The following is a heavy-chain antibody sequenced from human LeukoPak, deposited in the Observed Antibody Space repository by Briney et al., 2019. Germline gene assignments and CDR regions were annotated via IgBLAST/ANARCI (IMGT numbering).Heavy chain of an antibody. CDR1: GFTFDDYA. V-gene: IGHV3-9*03. D-gene: IGHD1-26*01. CDR2: ISWNSGSI. Sequence: GGSLRLSCAASGFTFDDYAMHWVRQAPGKGLEWVSGISWNSGSIGYADSVKGRFTISRDNAKNSLYLQMNSLRAEDMALYYCAKAGGSYFEYYFDYWGQGNLVTVSS. J-gene: IGHJ4*02. CDR3: AKAGGSYFEYYFDY.